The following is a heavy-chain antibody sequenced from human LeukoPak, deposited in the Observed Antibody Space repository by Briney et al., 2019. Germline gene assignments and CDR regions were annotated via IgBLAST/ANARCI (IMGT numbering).Heavy chain of an antibody. V-gene: IGHV3-74*01. CDR2: INTDGSST. CDR3: ARESYCSGGSCYSGRAFDI. D-gene: IGHD2-15*01. Sequence: ETLSLTCAVYGGSFSGYYWSWIRQPPGKGLEWVSRINTDGSSTYYADSVKGRFAISRDNAKNTLYLQMNSLRAEDTAVYYCARESYCSGGSCYSGRAFDIWGQGTMVTVSS. J-gene: IGHJ3*02. CDR1: GGSFSGYY.